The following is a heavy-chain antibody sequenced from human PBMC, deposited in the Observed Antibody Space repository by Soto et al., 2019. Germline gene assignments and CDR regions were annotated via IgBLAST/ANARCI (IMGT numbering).Heavy chain of an antibody. D-gene: IGHD3-22*01. CDR3: AAARMGYYYDRRNFDY. CDR2: IVVGSGNT. V-gene: IGHV1-58*01. J-gene: IGHJ4*02. Sequence: ASVKVSCKASGFTFTSSAVQWVRQARGQRLEWIGWIVVGSGNTNYAQKFQERVTITRDMSTSTAYMELSSLRSEDTAVYYCAAARMGYYYDRRNFDYWGQGTLVTVSS. CDR1: GFTFTSSA.